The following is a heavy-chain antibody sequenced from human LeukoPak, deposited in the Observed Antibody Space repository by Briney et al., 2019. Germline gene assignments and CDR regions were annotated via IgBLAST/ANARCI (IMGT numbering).Heavy chain of an antibody. CDR1: GFTVGSNY. CDR3: ARVPGSV. V-gene: IGHV3-53*01. J-gene: IGHJ6*02. D-gene: IGHD1-1*01. CDR2: IYSNGDT. Sequence: GGSLGLSCAASGFTVGSNYMSWVRQAPGKGLDWVSIIYSNGDTYYADSVKGRFTISRDNSKNTLNFQMNSLRAEDTAVYYCARVPGSVWGQGTTVTVSS.